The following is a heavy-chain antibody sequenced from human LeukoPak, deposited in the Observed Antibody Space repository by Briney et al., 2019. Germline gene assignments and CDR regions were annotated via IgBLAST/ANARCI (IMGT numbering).Heavy chain of an antibody. V-gene: IGHV4-34*01. CDR2: INYSGKT. D-gene: IGHD3-22*01. J-gene: IGHJ3*01. CDR1: GGSFSGYY. Sequence: SETLSLTCGVHGGSFSGYYWSWMRQSPGKGLEWIGEINYSGKTNYNPSLKSRVTISVDTSQNQFSLTLTSVTAADTAMYYCARESITMLIVVHNKRNAFDVWGQGTMVTVSS. CDR3: ARESITMLIVVHNKRNAFDV.